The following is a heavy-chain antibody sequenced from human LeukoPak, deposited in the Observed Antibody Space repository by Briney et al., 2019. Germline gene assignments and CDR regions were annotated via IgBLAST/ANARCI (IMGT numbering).Heavy chain of an antibody. J-gene: IGHJ4*02. Sequence: PSETLSLTCTVSGGSISSYYWSWIRQPPRKGLEWIGYIYYSGSTNYNPSLKSRVTISVDTSKNQFSLKLSSVTAADTAVYYCARVLGYGYYFDYWGQGTLVTVSS. CDR1: GGSISSYY. V-gene: IGHV4-59*01. CDR3: ARVLGYGYYFDY. CDR2: IYYSGST. D-gene: IGHD5-18*01.